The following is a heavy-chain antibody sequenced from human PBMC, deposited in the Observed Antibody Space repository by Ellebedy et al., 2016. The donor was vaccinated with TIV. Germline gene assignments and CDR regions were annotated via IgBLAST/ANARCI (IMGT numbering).Heavy chain of an antibody. Sequence: LRLSXAVSGGSISSGGYYWSWIRQHPGKGLEWIGYIYYSGSTYYNPSLKSRVTISVDTSKNQFSLKLNSVTAADTAVYYCARGGVVGSYYDYVWGSYRYDAFDTWGQGTMVTVSS. V-gene: IGHV4-31*11. CDR1: GGSISSGGYY. D-gene: IGHD3-16*02. CDR2: IYYSGST. J-gene: IGHJ3*02. CDR3: ARGGVVGSYYDYVWGSYRYDAFDT.